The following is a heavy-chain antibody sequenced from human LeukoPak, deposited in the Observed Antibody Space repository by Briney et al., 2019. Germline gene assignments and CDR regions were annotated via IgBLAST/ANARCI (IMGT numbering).Heavy chain of an antibody. D-gene: IGHD5-18*01. V-gene: IGHV3-53*01. J-gene: IGHJ4*02. CDR2: ISGGGDT. CDR3: ARGFHSYGLSYYFDY. Sequence: GGSLRLSCAASDFKIRNYYISWVRQAPGKGLEWVSVISGGGDTSYSDSVKGRFTISRHTSKNTVFLQMNKLRVEDTAVYFCARGFHSYGLSYYFDYWAREQGSPSPQ. CDR1: DFKIRNYY.